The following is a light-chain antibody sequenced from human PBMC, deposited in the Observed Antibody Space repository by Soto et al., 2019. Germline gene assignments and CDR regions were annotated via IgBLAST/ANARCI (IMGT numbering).Light chain of an antibody. CDR2: AAS. CDR3: HQYDGSPPYT. V-gene: IGKV3-20*01. CDR1: QIVASTS. Sequence: EIVLTQSPGTLSLSPGDRATLSYRASQIVASTSFAWYQQSPGQAPRLLIYAASTRASDVPDRFSGSGSGTDFTLSISRLEPEDFAVYYCHQYDGSPPYTFGQGTRLEIK. J-gene: IGKJ2*01.